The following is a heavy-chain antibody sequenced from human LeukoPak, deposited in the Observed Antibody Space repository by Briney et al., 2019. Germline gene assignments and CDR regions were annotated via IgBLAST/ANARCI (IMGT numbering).Heavy chain of an antibody. J-gene: IGHJ4*02. CDR3: AREVVQGPHLPFDY. Sequence: SETLSLTCTVSGFSLSSCSYYWIWIPQPAGKGLEWIGRSYTSESTNYNPSLKSRVTISVDTSKNQFSLKLSYVTAADTAVYYCAREVVQGPHLPFDYWGQGTLVTVSS. V-gene: IGHV4-61*02. CDR2: SYTSEST. CDR1: GFSLSSCSYY. D-gene: IGHD3-10*01.